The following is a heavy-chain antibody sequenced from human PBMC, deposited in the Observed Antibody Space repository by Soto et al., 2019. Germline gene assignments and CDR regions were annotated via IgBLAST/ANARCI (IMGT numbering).Heavy chain of an antibody. CDR2: IYSGGYT. D-gene: IGHD3-10*01. CDR1: GFTVSNNY. CDR3: APRPGGGGY. Sequence: EVQLVESGGGLIQPGGSLRLSCAVSGFTVSNNYMSWVRQAPGKGLEGVSVIYSGGYTAYGDSVKGRFTISRDNSKNTLYLKKNTRGAAAPAVYYGAPRPGGGGYWGQGALVTVSS. J-gene: IGHJ4*02. V-gene: IGHV3-53*01.